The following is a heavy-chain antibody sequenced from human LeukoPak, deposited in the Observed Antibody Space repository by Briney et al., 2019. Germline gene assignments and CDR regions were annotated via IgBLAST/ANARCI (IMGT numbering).Heavy chain of an antibody. D-gene: IGHD1-26*01. V-gene: IGHV1-2*02. CDR3: ARDVGATSALDY. CDR1: GYTFTGYY. J-gene: IGHJ4*02. Sequence: ASVKVSCKASGYTFTGYYMHWVRQAPGQGLEWMGWINPNSGGTNYAQKFQGRVTMTRDTSISTAYMELSSLRSEDTAVYYCARDVGATSALDYWGQGTLVTVSS. CDR2: INPNSGGT.